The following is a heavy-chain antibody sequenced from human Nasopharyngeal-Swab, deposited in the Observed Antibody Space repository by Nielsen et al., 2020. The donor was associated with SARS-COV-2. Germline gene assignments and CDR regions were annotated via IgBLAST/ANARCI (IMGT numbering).Heavy chain of an antibody. D-gene: IGHD3-3*01. CDR2: IIPSSGYI. CDR3: ARQDRFYSYLDV. Sequence: GGSLRLSCAGSGFTFGSFGMTWVRQAPGQGLEWVSSIIPSSGYIYYAESLKGRITISRDNGKNSVYLLMHSRRADDTAVYFCARQDRFYSYLDVWGKGTTVTVSS. J-gene: IGHJ6*03. V-gene: IGHV3-21*01. CDR1: GFTFGSFG.